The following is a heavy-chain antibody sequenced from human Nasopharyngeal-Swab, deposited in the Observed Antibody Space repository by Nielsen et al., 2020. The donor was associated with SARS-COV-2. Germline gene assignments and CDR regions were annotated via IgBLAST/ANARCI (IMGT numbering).Heavy chain of an antibody. CDR1: GGSISSYY. J-gene: IGHJ6*02. CDR2: IYYSGST. V-gene: IGHV4-59*08. CDR3: ARQKGENCSGGSCYYYYGMDV. Sequence: SETLSLNCTVSGGSISSYYWSWIRQPTGKGLEWIGYIYYSGSTNYNPSLKSRVTISVDTSKNQFSLKLSSVTAADTAVYYCARQKGENCSGGSCYYYYGMDVWGQGTTVTVSS. D-gene: IGHD2-15*01.